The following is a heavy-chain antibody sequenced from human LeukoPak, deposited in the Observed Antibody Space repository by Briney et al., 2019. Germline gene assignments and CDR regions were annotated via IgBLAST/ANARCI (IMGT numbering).Heavy chain of an antibody. CDR3: ATDKGGPGTTFHDPFDN. Sequence: ASVKVSCKVSGHTLSEISMHWVRQAPGKGREWMGSFDPEDGETMYAENLQGRFTMTEDTSRDTAYMELSSLRSEDTAVYFCATDKGGPGTTFHDPFDNWGQGTMVTVSS. CDR1: GHTLSEIS. D-gene: IGHD1-7*01. V-gene: IGHV1-24*01. CDR2: FDPEDGET. J-gene: IGHJ3*02.